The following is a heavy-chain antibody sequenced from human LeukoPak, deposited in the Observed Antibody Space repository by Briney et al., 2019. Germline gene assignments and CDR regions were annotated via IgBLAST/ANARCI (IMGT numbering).Heavy chain of an antibody. Sequence: PGWSVRLSCAASGFTFSSYSMNWLRQAPGKGLEWVSSINILSNYIYYADSVKGRFTISRDNAKNSLYLQMNSLRAEDTAVYYCARDSHSSSWYSEFDYWGQGNLVTVSS. D-gene: IGHD6-13*01. CDR3: ARDSHSSSWYSEFDY. CDR2: INILSNYI. V-gene: IGHV3-21*01. J-gene: IGHJ4*02. CDR1: GFTFSSYS.